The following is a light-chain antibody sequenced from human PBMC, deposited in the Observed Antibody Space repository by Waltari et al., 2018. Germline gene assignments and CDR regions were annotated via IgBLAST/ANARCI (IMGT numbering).Light chain of an antibody. Sequence: EIVLTQSPGTLSLSPGERATLSCRASESVGKYLAWYQQRPGQAPRLVMFHASNRATGNPGQVSWSGSRTEFRFTINKLGPEEFAVQYCPKYNRLPATFGQGTKVEIK. CDR3: PKYNRLPAT. CDR2: HAS. J-gene: IGKJ1*01. V-gene: IGKV3-11*01. CDR1: ESVGKY.